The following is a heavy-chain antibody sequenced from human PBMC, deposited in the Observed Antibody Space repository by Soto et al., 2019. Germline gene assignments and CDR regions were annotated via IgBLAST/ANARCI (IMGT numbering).Heavy chain of an antibody. CDR3: SLRVTNYGMDV. D-gene: IGHD4-17*01. CDR1: GYTFTSYY. J-gene: IGHJ6*02. V-gene: IGHV1-46*01. CDR2: INPSGGST. Sequence: QVQLVQSGAEVKKPGASVKVSCKASGYTFTSYYMHWVRQAPGQGLEWMGIINPSGGSTSYTQKFQGSVTMTRATSTSTVYMELSSLRSEDTAVYYCSLRVTNYGMDVWGQGTTVTVSS.